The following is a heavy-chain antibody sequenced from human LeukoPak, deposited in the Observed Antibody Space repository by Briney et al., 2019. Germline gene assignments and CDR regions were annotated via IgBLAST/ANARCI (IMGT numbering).Heavy chain of an antibody. CDR3: ARFGTDTGYHF. V-gene: IGHV2-5*02. CDR1: GFSFSTYGVG. D-gene: IGHD2-2*01. Sequence: SGPTLVKPTQTLTLTCAFSGFSFSTYGVGVGWIRQPPRKALEWLALIYWDDDKRYTPSLKNRLIVTKDTSKSQVVLTLTNMDPVDTATYYCARFGTDTGYHFWGQGILVTVSS. J-gene: IGHJ4*02. CDR2: IYWDDDK.